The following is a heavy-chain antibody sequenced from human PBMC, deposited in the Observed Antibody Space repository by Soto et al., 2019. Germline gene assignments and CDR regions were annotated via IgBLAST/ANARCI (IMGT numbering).Heavy chain of an antibody. D-gene: IGHD3-3*01. J-gene: IGHJ4*02. CDR3: ARDAPRFLEWLSLDY. CDR1: GYTFSSYG. V-gene: IGHV1-18*01. CDR2: ISADNGNT. Sequence: QVQLVQSGAEVKKPGASVKVSCKASGYTFSSYGITWVRQAPGQGLEWMGWISADNGNTKYAQKLQGRLTMTTDTSTRTAYMELRSLRSDDTAVYYSARDAPRFLEWLSLDYWGQGTLVTVSS.